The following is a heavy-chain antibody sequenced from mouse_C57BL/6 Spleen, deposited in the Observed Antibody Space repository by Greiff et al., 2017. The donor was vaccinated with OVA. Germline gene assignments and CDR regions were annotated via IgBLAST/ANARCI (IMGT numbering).Heavy chain of an antibody. CDR3: TTSSRKAMDY. Sequence: VQLQQSGAELVRPGASVKLSCTASGFNIKDDYMHWVKQRPEQGLEWIGWIDPENGDTEYASKFQGKATITADTSSNTAYLQLSSLTSEDTAVYYCTTSSRKAMDYWGQGTSVTVSS. J-gene: IGHJ4*01. V-gene: IGHV14-4*01. CDR2: IDPENGDT. CDR1: GFNIKDDY.